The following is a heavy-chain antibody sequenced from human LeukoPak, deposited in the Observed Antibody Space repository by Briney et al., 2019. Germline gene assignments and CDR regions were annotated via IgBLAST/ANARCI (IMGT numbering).Heavy chain of an antibody. CDR3: ARHDDGDGYSGFDAFDI. J-gene: IGHJ3*02. Sequence: KPGESLKISCKGSGYSFTSYWIGWVRQVPGKGLEWMGIIYPGDSDTRYSPSFQGQVTISADKSISTAYLQWSSLKASDTAMYYCARHDDGDGYSGFDAFDIWGQGTMVTVSS. CDR2: IYPGDSDT. D-gene: IGHD5-24*01. V-gene: IGHV5-51*01. CDR1: GYSFTSYW.